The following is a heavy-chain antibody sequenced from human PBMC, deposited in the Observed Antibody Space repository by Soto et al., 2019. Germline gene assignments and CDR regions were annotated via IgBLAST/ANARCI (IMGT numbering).Heavy chain of an antibody. CDR1: GGSISRGDYY. Sequence: PSETLSLTCTVSGGSISRGDYYWSWIRQPPGKGLEWIGYIYYSGSTYYNPSLKSRVTISVDTSKNTLYLQMNSLRAEDTAVYYCAKDLEMAHNWSYWGQGTLVTVSS. CDR2: IYYSGST. V-gene: IGHV4-30-4*02. D-gene: IGHD1-1*01. J-gene: IGHJ4*02. CDR3: AKDLEMAHNWSY.